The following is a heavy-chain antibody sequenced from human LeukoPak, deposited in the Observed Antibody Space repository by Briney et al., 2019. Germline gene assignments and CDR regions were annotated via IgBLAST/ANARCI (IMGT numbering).Heavy chain of an antibody. D-gene: IGHD6-6*01. CDR2: ISGGGAT. CDR1: GFTFSIYA. V-gene: IGHV3-23*01. J-gene: IGHJ5*02. CDR3: ATGGKAARSEWFDP. Sequence: SGGSLRLSCAASGFTFSIYAMTWARQAPGKGLEWVSAISGGGATYYADSVKGRFTISRDNSKNTLYLQMNSLRDDDTAVDYCATGGKAARSEWFDPWGQGTLVTVSS.